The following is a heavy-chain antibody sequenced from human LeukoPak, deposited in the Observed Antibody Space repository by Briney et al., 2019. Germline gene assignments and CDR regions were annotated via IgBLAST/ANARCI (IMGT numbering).Heavy chain of an antibody. V-gene: IGHV3-23*01. CDR2: ISGSGGST. J-gene: IGHJ3*02. D-gene: IGHD3-10*01. CDR3: ARALAYGSGIPNDAFDI. Sequence: GGSLRLSCAASGFTFSSYAMSWVRQAPGKGLEWVSAISGSGGSTYYADSVKGRFTISRDNSKNTLYLQMNSLGAEDTAVYYCARALAYGSGIPNDAFDIWGQGTMVTVSS. CDR1: GFTFSSYA.